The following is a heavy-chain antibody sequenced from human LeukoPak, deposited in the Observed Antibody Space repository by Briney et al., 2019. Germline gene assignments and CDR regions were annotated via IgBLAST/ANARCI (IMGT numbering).Heavy chain of an antibody. D-gene: IGHD6-19*01. V-gene: IGHV3-23*01. CDR3: ARETPPRGRYTVDY. Sequence: GGSLRLSCAASGFTFSTYAMSWVRQAPGKGLEWVSAITDSGRRTYYADSVKGRFTVSRDNSQNTLYLQVNSLRGEDTAVYYCARETPPRGRYTVDYWGQGTLVTVSS. J-gene: IGHJ4*02. CDR2: ITDSGRRT. CDR1: GFTFSTYA.